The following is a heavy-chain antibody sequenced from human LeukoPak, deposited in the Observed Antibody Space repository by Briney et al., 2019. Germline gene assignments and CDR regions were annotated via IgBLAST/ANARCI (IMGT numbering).Heavy chain of an antibody. V-gene: IGHV3-23*01. CDR2: ISGSGGST. D-gene: IGHD5-18*01. CDR3: AKDLIGRYSKGYFDY. J-gene: IGHJ4*02. CDR1: GFTFSSYA. Sequence: GGSLGLSCAASGFTFSSYAMSWVRQAPGKGLEWVSAISGSGGSTYYADSVKGRFTISRDNSKNTLYLQMNSLRAEDTAVYYCAKDLIGRYSKGYFDYWGQGTLVTVSS.